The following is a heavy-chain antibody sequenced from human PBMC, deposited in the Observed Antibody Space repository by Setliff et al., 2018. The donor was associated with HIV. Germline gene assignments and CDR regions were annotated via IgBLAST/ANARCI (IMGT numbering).Heavy chain of an antibody. V-gene: IGHV1-46*01. J-gene: IGHJ5*02. Sequence: VASVKVSCKASGYTFTSYYIHWVRQAPGQGLEWMGVINPSGGSTSYAQSFQDRVTMTRYTSTSTVYMELSSLRSEDTAVYYCARVRYCSGGSCYGGEYWFDPWGQGTLVSVS. CDR1: GYTFTSYY. CDR2: INPSGGST. CDR3: ARVRYCSGGSCYGGEYWFDP. D-gene: IGHD2-15*01.